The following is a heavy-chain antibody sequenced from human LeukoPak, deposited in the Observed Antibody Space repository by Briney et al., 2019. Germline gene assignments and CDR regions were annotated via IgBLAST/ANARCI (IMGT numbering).Heavy chain of an antibody. V-gene: IGHV4-34*01. CDR2: INHSRRT. CDR1: GESFSDYS. J-gene: IGHJ4*02. CDR3: ARGLRFVRYFDLLLPHFDF. D-gene: IGHD3-9*01. Sequence: SETLSLTCAVYGESFSDYSWSWIRQSPRKGLESIGEINHSRRTYYNPSLKSRLTISVDTSNNQFSLKLTSVTAADTAVYYCARGLRFVRYFDLLLPHFDFWGQGTLVTVSS.